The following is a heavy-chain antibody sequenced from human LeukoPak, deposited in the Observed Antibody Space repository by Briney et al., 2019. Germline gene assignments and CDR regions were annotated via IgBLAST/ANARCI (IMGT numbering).Heavy chain of an antibody. J-gene: IGHJ4*02. CDR3: RYSYGYGADY. Sequence: SVKVSCKASGGTFSRYAISWVRQAPGQGLEWMGGIIPIFGTANYAQKFQGRVTITTDESTSTAYMELSSLRSEDTAVYYCRYSYGYGADYWGQGTLVTVSS. CDR2: IIPIFGTA. D-gene: IGHD5-18*01. V-gene: IGHV1-69*05. CDR1: GGTFSRYA.